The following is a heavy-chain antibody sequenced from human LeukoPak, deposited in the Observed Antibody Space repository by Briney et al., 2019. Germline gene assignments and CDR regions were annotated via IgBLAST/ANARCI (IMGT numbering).Heavy chain of an antibody. Sequence: SETLSLTCTVSGGSISSSSYYWGWIRQPPGKGLEWIGNIYYSGSTYYNPSLKSRVTISVDTSKNQFSLKLSSVTAADTAVYYCARHDSVYYDFWSGYPLGGFDYWGQGTLVTVSS. D-gene: IGHD3-3*01. CDR1: GGSISSSSYY. CDR3: ARHDSVYYDFWSGYPLGGFDY. J-gene: IGHJ4*02. CDR2: IYYSGST. V-gene: IGHV4-39*01.